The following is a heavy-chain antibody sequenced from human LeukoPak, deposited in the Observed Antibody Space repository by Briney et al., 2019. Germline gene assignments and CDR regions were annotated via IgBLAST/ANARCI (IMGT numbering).Heavy chain of an antibody. Sequence: PGGSRRLSCAASGFTFSSYAMHWVRQAPGKGLEWVAVISYDGSNKYYADSVKGRFTISRDNSKNTLYLQMNSLRAEDTAVYYCARDGSFSLFRGAFDIWGQGTMVTVSS. CDR3: ARDGSFSLFRGAFDI. V-gene: IGHV3-30-3*01. CDR1: GFTFSSYA. D-gene: IGHD3-10*01. CDR2: ISYDGSNK. J-gene: IGHJ3*02.